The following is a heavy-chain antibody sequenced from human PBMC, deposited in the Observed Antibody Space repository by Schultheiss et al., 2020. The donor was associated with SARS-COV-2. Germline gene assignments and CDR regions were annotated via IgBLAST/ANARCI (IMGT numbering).Heavy chain of an antibody. CDR1: GFTFSSYA. Sequence: GGSLRLSCAASGFTFSSYAMSWVRQAPGKGLEWVSSISSSSSYIYYADSVKGRFTISRDNAKNSLYLQMNSLRAEDTAVYYCAREPQEREGYSSSDDAFDIWGQGTMVTVSS. CDR2: ISSSSSYI. D-gene: IGHD6-6*01. CDR3: AREPQEREGYSSSDDAFDI. V-gene: IGHV3-21*01. J-gene: IGHJ3*02.